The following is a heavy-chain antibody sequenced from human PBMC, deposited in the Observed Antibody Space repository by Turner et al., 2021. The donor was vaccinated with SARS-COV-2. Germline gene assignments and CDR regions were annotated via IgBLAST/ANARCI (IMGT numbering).Heavy chain of an antibody. CDR3: AAGSAVAGTSRFYSYYYGMDV. J-gene: IGHJ6*02. V-gene: IGHV1-24*01. Sequence: QVQLVQSGAEVKKPGASAKDSCKVSGYTLTDLSMHWVRQAPGKGLEWMGGLEPEDGDTIYAQEFQGRVTMTEDTSTDTAYMELSSLRSEDTAVYYCAAGSAVAGTSRFYSYYYGMDVWGQGTTVTVSS. D-gene: IGHD6-19*01. CDR1: GYTLTDLS. CDR2: LEPEDGDT.